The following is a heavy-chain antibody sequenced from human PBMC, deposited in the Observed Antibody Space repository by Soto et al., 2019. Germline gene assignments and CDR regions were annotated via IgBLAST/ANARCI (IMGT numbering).Heavy chain of an antibody. CDR2: IYHSGST. CDR3: ARGPYDSSGFYSAFDI. Sequence: PSETLSLTCAVSGGPISSGAYSWSWIRQPPGKGLEWIGYIYHSGSTYYNPSLKSRVTVSIDRSKNQFSLKLSSVTAADTAVFYCARGPYDSSGFYSAFDIWGQGTMVTVSS. CDR1: GGPISSGAYS. D-gene: IGHD3-22*01. J-gene: IGHJ3*02. V-gene: IGHV4-30-2*01.